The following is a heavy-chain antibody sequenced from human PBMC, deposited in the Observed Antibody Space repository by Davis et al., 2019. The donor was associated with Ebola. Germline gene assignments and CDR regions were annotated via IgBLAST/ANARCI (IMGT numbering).Heavy chain of an antibody. CDR2: ISAYKGNT. D-gene: IGHD5-12*01. Sequence: ASVPVSCKASGYTFPSYGISSVRQPPGQELEGMGWISAYKGNTNYAQKLQGRVTMTTDTSTSTVYMELRSLRSDDTAMYYCARLYSGPNKFEYWGQGTLVTVSS. J-gene: IGHJ4*02. V-gene: IGHV1-18*01. CDR3: ARLYSGPNKFEY. CDR1: GYTFPSYG.